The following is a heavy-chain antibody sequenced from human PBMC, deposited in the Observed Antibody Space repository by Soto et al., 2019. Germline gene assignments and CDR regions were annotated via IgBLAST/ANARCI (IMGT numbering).Heavy chain of an antibody. CDR2: IYYSGST. Sequence: QVQLQESGPGLVKPSETLSLTCTVSGGSVSSGSYYWSWIRQPPGKGLEWIGYIYYSGSTNYNPSHESRVTISVDTSKHQFSLKLSSVTAADTAVYYCAGIEDGYNALYDYWGQGTLVPVSS. V-gene: IGHV4-61*01. CDR3: AGIEDGYNALYDY. D-gene: IGHD5-12*01. J-gene: IGHJ4*02. CDR1: GGSVSSGSYY.